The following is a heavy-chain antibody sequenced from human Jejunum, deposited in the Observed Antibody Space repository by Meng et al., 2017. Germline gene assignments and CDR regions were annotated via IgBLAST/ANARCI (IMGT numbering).Heavy chain of an antibody. V-gene: IGHV4-59*01. CDR1: GGSISSYY. CDR3: ARVQKQSVVVPAVIPWSAYYYGMDV. J-gene: IGHJ6*02. Sequence: SETLSLTCTVSGGSISSYYWSWIRQPPGKGLEWIGYIYYSGSTNYNPSLKSRVTISVDTSKNQFSLKLSSVTAADTAVYYCARVQKQSVVVPAVIPWSAYYYGMDVWGQGTMVTVSS. CDR2: IYYSGST. D-gene: IGHD2-2*01.